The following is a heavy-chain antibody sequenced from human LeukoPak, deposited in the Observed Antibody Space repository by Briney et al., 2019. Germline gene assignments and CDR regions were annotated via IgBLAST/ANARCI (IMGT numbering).Heavy chain of an antibody. Sequence: GGTTEYAASVKGRFTISRDDSKSIAYLQMNSLKTEDTAVYYCTRVSSDSSGYFAGGGPTDYWGQGTLVTVSS. CDR2: GGTT. CDR3: TRVSSDSSGYFAGGGPTDY. V-gene: IGHV3-49*02. D-gene: IGHD3-22*01. J-gene: IGHJ4*02.